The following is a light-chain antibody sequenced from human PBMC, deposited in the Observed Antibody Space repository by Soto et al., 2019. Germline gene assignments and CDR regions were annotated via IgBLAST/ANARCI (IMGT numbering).Light chain of an antibody. J-gene: IGKJ4*01. Sequence: IMMTQSPDSLAVSLGERATINCKSSQSVLYSSNNKNYLAWYQQKPGQPPKLLIYWASTRESGVPDRFSGSGSGTDFTLTISNLQAEDVAVYYCQQYYSTPLTFGGGTKVEIK. CDR3: QQYYSTPLT. CDR1: QSVLYSSNNKNY. CDR2: WAS. V-gene: IGKV4-1*01.